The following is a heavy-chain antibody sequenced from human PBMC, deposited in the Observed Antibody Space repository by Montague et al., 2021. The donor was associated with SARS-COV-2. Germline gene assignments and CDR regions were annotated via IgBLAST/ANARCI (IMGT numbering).Heavy chain of an antibody. CDR1: RHSLSRCT. Sequence: SETLSLTCAGDRHSLSRCTWGRIRRPPGWRLEWCGELIPSGGTKYNPSLKSRVSMSVDKSWNQFSLRLTSVTAADTAIYYCARRGSGRSDLAYWGQGTLVTVSS. V-gene: IGHV4-34*12. CDR2: LIPSGGT. CDR3: ARRGSGRSDLAY. D-gene: IGHD1-26*01. J-gene: IGHJ4*02.